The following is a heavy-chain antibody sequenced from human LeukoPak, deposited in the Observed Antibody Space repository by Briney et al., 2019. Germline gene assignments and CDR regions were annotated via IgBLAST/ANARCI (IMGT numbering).Heavy chain of an antibody. CDR2: ISYSGST. CDR1: GVSIRSHY. D-gene: IGHD1-26*01. Sequence: SETLSLTCTVSGVSIRSHYWIWIRQPPGKGLEWIGHISYSGSTNYNPSLKSRVTISVDTSKNQFSLRLSSVTAADTAVYYCAREWEGGEGWDYWGQGTLVTVSS. V-gene: IGHV4-59*11. CDR3: AREWEGGEGWDY. J-gene: IGHJ4*02.